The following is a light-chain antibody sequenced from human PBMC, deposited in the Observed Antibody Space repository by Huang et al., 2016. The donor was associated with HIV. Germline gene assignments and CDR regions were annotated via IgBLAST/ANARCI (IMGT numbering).Light chain of an antibody. Sequence: EIVLTQSPATLSSSPGERATLSCRASQSVSSYLAWYQQKPGQAPRLLIYDASNRATGIPARFSGSGSGTDFTLTISSLEPEDFAVYYCQQRSNWPRMYTFGQGTKLEIK. CDR1: QSVSSY. CDR3: QQRSNWPRMYT. CDR2: DAS. J-gene: IGKJ2*01. V-gene: IGKV3-11*01.